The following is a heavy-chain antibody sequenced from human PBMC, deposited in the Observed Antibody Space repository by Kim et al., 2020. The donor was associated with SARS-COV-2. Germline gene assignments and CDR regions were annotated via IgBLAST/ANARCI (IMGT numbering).Heavy chain of an antibody. CDR3: ASIYYYYGMDV. V-gene: IGHV4-34*13. Sequence: SPSLKSRVTISVDTSKNQFALKLSSVTAADTAVYYCASIYYYYGMDVWGQGTTVTVSS. J-gene: IGHJ6*02.